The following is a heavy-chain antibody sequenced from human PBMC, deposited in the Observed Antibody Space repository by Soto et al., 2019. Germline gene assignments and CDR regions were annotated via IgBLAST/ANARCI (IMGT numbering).Heavy chain of an antibody. J-gene: IGHJ4*02. CDR2: ILYDGSDK. CDR1: GFTFSSYG. Sequence: QVQLVESGGSVVQPGRSLRLSCAASGFTFSSYGMHWVRQAPGKGLEWVTGILYDGSDKYHADSVKGRFTISRENSKNTLYLQMNSLRTEDSAVYYCAKAGGGFGDFVHHWGQGTPVTVSS. V-gene: IGHV3-30*18. CDR3: AKAGGGFGDFVHH. D-gene: IGHD3-10*01.